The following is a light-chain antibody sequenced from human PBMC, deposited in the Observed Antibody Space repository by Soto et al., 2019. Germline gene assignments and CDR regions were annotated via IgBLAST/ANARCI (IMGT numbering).Light chain of an antibody. Sequence: QSVLTQPASVSGSPGQSITISCTGSSTDVGGYNYVSWHQQHPGKAPKLMIFDVTKRPSGVSNRFSGSKSGDTASLTISGLQAEDEADYYCSSYTRDKTVLFGGGTK. V-gene: IGLV2-14*03. J-gene: IGLJ2*01. CDR2: DVT. CDR1: STDVGGYNY. CDR3: SSYTRDKTVL.